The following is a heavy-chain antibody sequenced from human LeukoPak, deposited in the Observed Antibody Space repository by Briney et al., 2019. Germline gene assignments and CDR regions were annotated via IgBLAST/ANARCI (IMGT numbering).Heavy chain of an antibody. J-gene: IGHJ6*03. D-gene: IGHD3-16*01. CDR3: ARADAGYDYVWGSQGYYYMDV. V-gene: IGHV1-18*01. Sequence: ASVKVSCKASGYTFTSYGISWVRQAPGQGLEWMGWISAYNGNTNYAQKLQGRVTMTTDTSTSTAYMELRSLRSDDTAVYYCARADAGYDYVWGSQGYYYMDVWGKGTTVTVSS. CDR2: ISAYNGNT. CDR1: GYTFTSYG.